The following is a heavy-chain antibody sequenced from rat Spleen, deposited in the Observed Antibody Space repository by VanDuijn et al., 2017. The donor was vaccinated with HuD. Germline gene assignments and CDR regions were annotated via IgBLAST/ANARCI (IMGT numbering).Heavy chain of an antibody. CDR3: TRDRGYTADYYYRWFAY. J-gene: IGHJ3*01. CDR1: GFTFSSNW. V-gene: IGHV5-31*01. D-gene: IGHD1-6*01. CDR2: INPSGGST. Sequence: EVQLVESGGGLVQPGSPLKLSCAASGFTFSSNWLNWIRQAPGKGLEWVATINPSGGSTYYRDSVKGRFTVSRDNVESILYLQMNSLRSEDTATYYCTRDRGYTADYYYRWFAYWGQGTLVTVSS.